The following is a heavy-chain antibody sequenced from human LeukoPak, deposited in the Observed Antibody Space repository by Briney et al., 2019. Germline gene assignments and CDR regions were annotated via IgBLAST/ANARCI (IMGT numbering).Heavy chain of an antibody. CDR3: ARDRVVRGVPHRSVFDY. D-gene: IGHD3-10*01. Sequence: SVKVSCKASGGTFSSYAISWVRQAPGQGLEWMGGIIPIFGTANYAQKFQGRVTITTDESTSTAYMELSSLRSEDTAVYYCARDRVVRGVPHRSVFDYWGQGTLVTVSS. CDR2: IIPIFGTA. CDR1: GGTFSSYA. V-gene: IGHV1-69*05. J-gene: IGHJ4*02.